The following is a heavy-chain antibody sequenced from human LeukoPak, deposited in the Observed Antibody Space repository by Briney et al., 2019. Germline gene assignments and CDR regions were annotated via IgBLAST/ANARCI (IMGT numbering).Heavy chain of an antibody. CDR2: INPNSGGT. J-gene: IGHJ4*02. Sequence: ASVKVSCKASGYTFTGYYMHWVRQAPGQGLEWMGWINPNSGGTNYAQKFQGRVTMTRDTSISTAYMELSRLRSDDTAVYYCATDPLGTAMDFNKDYWGQGTLFTVSS. V-gene: IGHV1-2*02. D-gene: IGHD5-18*01. CDR3: ATDPLGTAMDFNKDY. CDR1: GYTFTGYY.